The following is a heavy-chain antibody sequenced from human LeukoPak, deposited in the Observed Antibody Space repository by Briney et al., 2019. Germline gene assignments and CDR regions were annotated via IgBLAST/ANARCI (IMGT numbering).Heavy chain of an antibody. CDR2: INPNSGGT. CDR1: GYTFTSYG. D-gene: IGHD5-24*01. CDR3: VMATERGGY. Sequence: ASVKVSCKASGYTFTSYGISWVRQAPGQGLEWMGWINPNSGGTNYAQKFQGRVTMTRDTSISTAYMELSRLRSDDTAVYYCVMATERGGYWGQGTLVTVSS. J-gene: IGHJ4*02. V-gene: IGHV1-2*02.